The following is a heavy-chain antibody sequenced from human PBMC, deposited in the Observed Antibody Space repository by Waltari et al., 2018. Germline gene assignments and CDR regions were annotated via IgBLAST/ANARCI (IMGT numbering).Heavy chain of an antibody. V-gene: IGHV4-34*01. CDR3: ARGRVKGYFQH. CDR1: GGSFSGYY. CDR2: INHSGST. J-gene: IGHJ1*01. Sequence: QLQLQESGPGLVKPSETLSLTCTVYGGSFSGYYWSWIRQPPGKGLEWIGEINHSGSTNYNPSLKSRVTISVDTSKNQFSLKLSSVTAADTAVYYCARGRVKGYFQHWGQGTLVTVSS.